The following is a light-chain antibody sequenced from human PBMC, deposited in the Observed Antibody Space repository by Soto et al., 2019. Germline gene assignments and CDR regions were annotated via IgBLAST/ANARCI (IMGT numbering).Light chain of an antibody. J-gene: IGLJ1*01. CDR1: SSDVGAYNF. V-gene: IGLV2-14*01. Sequence: QSVLTQPASVSGSPGQSITISCTGTSSDVGAYNFVSWYQQHPGKAPKLIIYEVTSRPSGVSYRFSGSKSGNSASLTISGLQAEDEAEYYGSSYASSRSEVYGGGTKVTVL. CDR2: EVT. CDR3: SSYASSRSEV.